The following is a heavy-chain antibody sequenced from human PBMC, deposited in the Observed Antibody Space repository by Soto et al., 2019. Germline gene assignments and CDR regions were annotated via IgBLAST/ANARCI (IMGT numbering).Heavy chain of an antibody. V-gene: IGHV3-11*01. Sequence: PGGSLRLSCAASGFTFSDYYMSWVRQAPGKGLECISYISRSDDTKYYADSVKGRFTISRDNTKNSPYLQMNSLRPEDTALYYCARGHQYFHPWGQGTRVTVSS. D-gene: IGHD2-2*01. CDR2: ISRSDDTK. CDR1: GFTFSDYY. J-gene: IGHJ1*01. CDR3: ARGHQYFHP.